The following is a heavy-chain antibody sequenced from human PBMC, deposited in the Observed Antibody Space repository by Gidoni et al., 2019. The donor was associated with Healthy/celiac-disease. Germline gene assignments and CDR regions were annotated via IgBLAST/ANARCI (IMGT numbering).Heavy chain of an antibody. CDR1: GFTFRSYG. CDR2: IWYDGSNK. D-gene: IGHD3-10*01. J-gene: IGHJ3*02. CDR3: ARVDGSGRNDAFDI. V-gene: IGHV3-33*08. Sequence: QVQLVESGGGVVQPGRSLRLSCAASGFTFRSYGMHWVRQAPGKGLEWVAVIWYDGSNKYYADSVKGRFTISRDNSKNTLYLQMNSLRAEDTAVYYCARVDGSGRNDAFDIWGQGTMVTVSS.